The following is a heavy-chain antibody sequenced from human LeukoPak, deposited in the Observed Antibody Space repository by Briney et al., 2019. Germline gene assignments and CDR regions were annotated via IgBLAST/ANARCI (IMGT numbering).Heavy chain of an antibody. CDR3: AMDGVGSSSSY. CDR1: GGSFSGYY. Sequence: SETLSLTCAVYGGSFSGYYWSWIRQPPGKGLEWIGEINHSGSTNYNPSLKSRVTISVDTSKNQFSLKLSSVTAADTAVYDCAMDGVGSSSSYWGQGTLVTVSS. V-gene: IGHV4-34*01. J-gene: IGHJ4*02. D-gene: IGHD6-6*01. CDR2: INHSGST.